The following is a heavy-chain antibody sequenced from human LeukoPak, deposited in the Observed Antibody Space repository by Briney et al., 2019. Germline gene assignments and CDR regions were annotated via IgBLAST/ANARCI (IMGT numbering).Heavy chain of an antibody. J-gene: IGHJ4*02. CDR3: AKALGSSSSLRCTDY. D-gene: IGHD6-13*01. Sequence: PGGSLRLSCAASGFTFSNSWMHWVRQAPGKGLVWVSHINTDGSDTNYADSVKGRFTISRDNSKNTLYLQMNSLRAEDTAVYNCAKALGSSSSLRCTDYWGQGTLVTVSS. V-gene: IGHV3-74*01. CDR2: INTDGSDT. CDR1: GFTFSNSW.